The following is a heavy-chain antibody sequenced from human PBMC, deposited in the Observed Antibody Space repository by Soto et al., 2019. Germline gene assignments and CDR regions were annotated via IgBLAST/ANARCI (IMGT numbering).Heavy chain of an antibody. V-gene: IGHV3-23*01. CDR2: ISDHGGTT. CDR1: GFSFNTFE. J-gene: IGHJ4*02. Sequence: GGSLRLSCAASGFSFNTFEMSWVRQAPGRGLEWVSFISDHGGTTYYADSVKGRFTSSRDNSKNTLYLQMNSLTAEDTAVYYFAKGITARPFDYWDQGALVTVSA. CDR3: AKGITARPFDY. D-gene: IGHD6-6*01.